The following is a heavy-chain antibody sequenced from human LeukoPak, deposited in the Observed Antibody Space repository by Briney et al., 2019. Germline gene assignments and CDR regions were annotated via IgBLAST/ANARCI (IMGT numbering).Heavy chain of an antibody. CDR1: GGSTSSGGYS. V-gene: IGHV4-30-2*01. D-gene: IGHD5-12*01. CDR2: IYHSGST. CDR3: ARGGYDWGSVYYFDY. Sequence: SQTLSLTCAVSGGSTSSGGYSWSWIRQPPGKGLEWIGYIYHSGSTYYNPSLKSRVTISVDRSKNQFSLKLSSVTAADTAVYYCARGGYDWGSVYYFDYWGQGTLVTVSS. J-gene: IGHJ4*02.